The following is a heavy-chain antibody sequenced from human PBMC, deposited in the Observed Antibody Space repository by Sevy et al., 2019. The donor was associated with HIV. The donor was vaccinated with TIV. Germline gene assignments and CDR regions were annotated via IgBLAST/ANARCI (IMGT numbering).Heavy chain of an antibody. Sequence: GGSLRLSCAASGFTFSSYSMNWVRQAPGKGLEWVSSISSSSSYIYYADSVKGRFTISRDNAKNSLYLQMNSLRAEDTAVYYCARDRLYSDYYYGMDVSGQWTTVTVSS. D-gene: IGHD2-21*01. J-gene: IGHJ6*02. CDR2: ISSSSSYI. CDR1: GFTFSSYS. V-gene: IGHV3-21*01. CDR3: ARDRLYSDYYYGMDV.